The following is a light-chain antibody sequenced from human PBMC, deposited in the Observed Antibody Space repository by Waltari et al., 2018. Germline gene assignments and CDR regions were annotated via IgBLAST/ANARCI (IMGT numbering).Light chain of an antibody. CDR1: HSVFYGSNNKNF. CDR2: WAS. Sequence: DIVMTQSPDSLTVSLGGGATINCKSSHSVFYGSNNKNFLAWYQQKSGQPPKLLIYWASTRESGVPYRFSGSGSGTDFTLTISSLQAEDVAVYYCQQYYTTPLTFGGGTKVEIK. J-gene: IGKJ4*01. V-gene: IGKV4-1*01. CDR3: QQYYTTPLT.